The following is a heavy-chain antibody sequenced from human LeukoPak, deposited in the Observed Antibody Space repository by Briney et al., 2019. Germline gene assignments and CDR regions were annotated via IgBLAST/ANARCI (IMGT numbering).Heavy chain of an antibody. Sequence: GGSLRLSCAASGFTISSNYMSWVRQAPGKGLEWVSVIYSGGRTYFSDSVKGRFTISIDNSKNTLYLQMNSVNTEDTAVYYCTTDHNYYDSSGYYPYPYWGQGTLVTVSS. V-gene: IGHV3-53*01. D-gene: IGHD3-22*01. CDR2: IYSGGRT. J-gene: IGHJ4*02. CDR1: GFTISSNY. CDR3: TTDHNYYDSSGYYPYPY.